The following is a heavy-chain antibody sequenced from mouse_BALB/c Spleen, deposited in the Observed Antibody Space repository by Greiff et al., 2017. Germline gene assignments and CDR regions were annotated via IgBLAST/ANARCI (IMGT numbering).Heavy chain of an antibody. J-gene: IGHJ3*01. CDR3: SLYGNYWFAY. V-gene: IGHV1-54*01. Sequence: QVQLKQSGAELVRPGTSVKVSCKASGYAFTNYLIEWVKQRPGQGLEWIGVINPGSGGTNYNEKFKGKATLTADKSSSTAYMQLSSLTSDDSAVYFCSLYGNYWFAYWGQGTLVTVSA. D-gene: IGHD2-1*01. CDR2: INPGSGGT. CDR1: GYAFTNYL.